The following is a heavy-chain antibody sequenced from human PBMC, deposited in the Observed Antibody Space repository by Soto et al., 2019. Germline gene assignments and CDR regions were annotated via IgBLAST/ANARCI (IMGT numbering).Heavy chain of an antibody. V-gene: IGHV4-59*01. CDR2: IYYSGST. Sequence: SETLSLTCTVSGGSISSYYWSWIRQPPGKGLEWIGYIYYSGSTNYNPSLKSRVTISVDTSKNQFSLKLSSVTAADTAVYYCARVRRRLVPTAMNWFDPWGQGTLVTVSS. CDR1: GGSISSYY. J-gene: IGHJ5*02. CDR3: ARVRRRLVPTAMNWFDP. D-gene: IGHD6-6*01.